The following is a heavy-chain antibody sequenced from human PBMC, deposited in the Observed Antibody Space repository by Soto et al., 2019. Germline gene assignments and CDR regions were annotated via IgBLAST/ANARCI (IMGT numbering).Heavy chain of an antibody. D-gene: IGHD5-18*01. CDR2: IYTSGST. J-gene: IGHJ4*02. CDR1: GGSISSYY. Sequence: SETLSLTCTVSGGSISSYYWSWIRQSAGKGLEWIGRIYTSGSTNYNPSLKSRVTMSVDTSKNQFSVELTSVTAADTAIYYCARDIRGYSRAFDYWGQGTLVTVSS. V-gene: IGHV4-4*07. CDR3: ARDIRGYSRAFDY.